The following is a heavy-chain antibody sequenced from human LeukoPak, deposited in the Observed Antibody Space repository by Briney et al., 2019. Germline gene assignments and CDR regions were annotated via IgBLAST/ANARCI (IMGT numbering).Heavy chain of an antibody. CDR3: VKDNPLDY. CDR1: EFTFSSYG. D-gene: IGHD1-14*01. Sequence: PGGSLRLSCGASEFTFSSYGMLWVRQSPGKGLEWVAFIRYDGNIKFYADSMKGRFTISRDNSKNTLYLHINSLRPEDTALYYCVKDNPLDYWGQGTLVIVSS. V-gene: IGHV3-30*02. CDR2: IRYDGNIK. J-gene: IGHJ4*02.